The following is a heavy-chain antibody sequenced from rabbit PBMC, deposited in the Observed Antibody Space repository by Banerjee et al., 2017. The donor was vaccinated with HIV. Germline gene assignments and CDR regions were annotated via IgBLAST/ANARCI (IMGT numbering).Heavy chain of an antibody. D-gene: IGHD2-1*01. CDR1: GFDFSSNA. V-gene: IGHV1S45*01. CDR3: ARPLATMTMALYL. CDR2: ISTGGST. J-gene: IGHJ6*01. Sequence: QEQLEESGGDLVKPEGSLTLTCTASGFDFSSNAMCWVRQAPGKGLEYIGWISTGGSTWYASWAKGRFTISKTSSTTVTLQMTSLTAADTATYFCARPLATMTMALYLWGPGTLVTVS.